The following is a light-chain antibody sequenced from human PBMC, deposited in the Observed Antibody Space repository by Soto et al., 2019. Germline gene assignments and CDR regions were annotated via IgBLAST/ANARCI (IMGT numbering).Light chain of an antibody. CDR3: AAWDGSLRGRV. CDR2: ATD. J-gene: IGLJ3*02. CDR1: PSSFRSES. V-gene: IGLV1-47*01. Sequence: QSVLTQPPSASGAPGQTVTISCSGRPSSFRSESVCWYRHIPEPAPKLIIYATDQRPSGVPDRFSGFKSGTSASLAISGLRAEDEADYYCAAWDGSLRGRVFGGGTQLTVL.